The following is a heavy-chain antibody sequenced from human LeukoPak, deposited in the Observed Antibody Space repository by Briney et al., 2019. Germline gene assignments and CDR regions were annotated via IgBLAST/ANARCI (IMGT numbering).Heavy chain of an antibody. CDR2: ISGSGGST. CDR3: AKDSPRNLVITPFDY. V-gene: IGHV3-23*01. J-gene: IGHJ4*02. D-gene: IGHD3-22*01. Sequence: GGSLRLSCAAPGFTFSSYAMSWVRQAPGKGLEWVSAISGSGGSTYYADSVKGRFTISRDNSKNTLYLQMNSLRAEDTAVYYCAKDSPRNLVITPFDYWGQGTLVTVSS. CDR1: GFTFSSYA.